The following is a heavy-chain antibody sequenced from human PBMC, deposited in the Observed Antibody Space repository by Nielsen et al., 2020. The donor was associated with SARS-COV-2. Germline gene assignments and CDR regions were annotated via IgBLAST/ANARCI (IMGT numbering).Heavy chain of an antibody. CDR2: IYFSGRT. Sequence: SDTLSLTFTVSGCSISSGGYYWSWIRHHPGKGLEWIGYIYFSGRTCYNPSLKSRVTISVDTSKNQFSLSLRSVTAADTAVYYCARESSGYDHYNYGMDVWGQGTTVTVSS. J-gene: IGHJ6*02. V-gene: IGHV4-31*03. CDR3: ARESSGYDHYNYGMDV. D-gene: IGHD5-12*01. CDR1: GCSISSGGYY.